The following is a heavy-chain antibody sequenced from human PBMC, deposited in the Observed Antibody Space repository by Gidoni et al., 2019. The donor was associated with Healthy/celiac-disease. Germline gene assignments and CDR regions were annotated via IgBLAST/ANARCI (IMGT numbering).Heavy chain of an antibody. CDR3: ARAHGDWWGFDP. V-gene: IGHV1-69*01. J-gene: IGHJ5*02. D-gene: IGHD4-17*01. Sequence: QVQLVQSGAAVKKPGSPVKVPCKASGGTFSSYAISWVRQAPGQGLEWMGGIIPTFGTANYAQKFLGRVTVTADESTSTAYMGLSSLRSEDTAVYYCARAHGDWWGFDPWGQGTLVTVSS. CDR1: GGTFSSYA. CDR2: IIPTFGTA.